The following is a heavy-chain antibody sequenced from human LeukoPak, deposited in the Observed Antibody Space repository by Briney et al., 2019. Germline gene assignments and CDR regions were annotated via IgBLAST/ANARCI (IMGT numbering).Heavy chain of an antibody. J-gene: IGHJ4*02. CDR2: IIPIFGTA. Sequence: SVKVSCKASGGTFSSYAISWVRQAPGQGLEWMGGIIPIFGTANYAQKFQGRVTITADESTSTAYMELSSLRSEDTAVHYCARGRDSSGYYYYTKLGFDYWGQGTLVTVSS. V-gene: IGHV1-69*13. CDR1: GGTFSSYA. D-gene: IGHD3-22*01. CDR3: ARGRDSSGYYYYTKLGFDY.